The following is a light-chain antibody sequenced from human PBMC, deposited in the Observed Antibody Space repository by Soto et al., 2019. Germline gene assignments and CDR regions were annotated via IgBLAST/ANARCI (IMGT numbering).Light chain of an antibody. V-gene: IGKV1-39*01. CDR1: QSISRY. CDR2: AAS. CDR3: QQSYSNLG. Sequence: DIQMTQSPSSLSASVGDRVTITCRASQSISRYLNWYQQKPGKTPKLLIYAASILQRGVPSRFTGSGSGTDFTLPISSLQPEDFATYFCQQSYSNLGFRPETKVDI. J-gene: IGKJ3*01.